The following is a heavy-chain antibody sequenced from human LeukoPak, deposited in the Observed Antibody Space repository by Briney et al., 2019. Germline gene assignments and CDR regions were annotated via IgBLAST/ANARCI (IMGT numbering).Heavy chain of an antibody. V-gene: IGHV3-7*03. Sequence: GGSLRLSCAASGFTFSSYWMSWVRQAPGKGLEWVANIKQDGSEKYYVDSVKGRFTISRDNSKNTLYLLMNSLRAEDTAVYYCAKDGLAYSGYDYVYYYHGMDVWGQGTTVTVSS. J-gene: IGHJ6*02. D-gene: IGHD5-12*01. CDR1: GFTFSSYW. CDR2: IKQDGSEK. CDR3: AKDGLAYSGYDYVYYYHGMDV.